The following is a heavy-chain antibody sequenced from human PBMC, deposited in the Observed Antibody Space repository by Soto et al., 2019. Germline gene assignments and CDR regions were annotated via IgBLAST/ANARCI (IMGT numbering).Heavy chain of an antibody. V-gene: IGHV1-69*13. J-gene: IGHJ4*02. CDR2: IIPIFGTA. CDR3: ARAAYCGGDCYPPFDY. Sequence: SVKVSCKASGGTFSSYAISWVRQAPGQGLEWMGGIIPIFGTANYAQKFQGRVTITADESTSTAYMELSSLRSEDTAVYYCARAAYCGGDCYPPFDYWGQGTLVTVSS. D-gene: IGHD2-21*02. CDR1: GGTFSSYA.